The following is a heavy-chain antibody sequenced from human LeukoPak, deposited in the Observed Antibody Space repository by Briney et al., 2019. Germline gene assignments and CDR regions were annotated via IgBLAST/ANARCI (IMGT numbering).Heavy chain of an antibody. V-gene: IGHV4-59*08. Sequence: SETLSLTCTVSGGSISIYYWSWIRQPPGKGLEWIGQIYYSGSTNYNPSLKSRVTISVDTSKNQFSLKLSSVTAADTAVYYCVGGGSYLRYYFDYWGQGTLVTVSS. D-gene: IGHD1-26*01. CDR3: VGGGSYLRYYFDY. CDR2: IYYSGST. J-gene: IGHJ4*02. CDR1: GGSISIYY.